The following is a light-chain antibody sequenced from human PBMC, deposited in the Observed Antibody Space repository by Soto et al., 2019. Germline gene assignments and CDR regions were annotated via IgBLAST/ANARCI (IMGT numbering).Light chain of an antibody. Sequence: DVQLTQPPSPLSASVGDRVSISCRASRAITNHLNWYQQKPGKAPILLVYAASTLETGVPSRFSGSGSGTHFTLTIDNLQPEDVATYFCQQNYITPLTFGGGTKVEI. CDR2: AAS. J-gene: IGKJ4*01. V-gene: IGKV1-39*01. CDR3: QQNYITPLT. CDR1: RAITNH.